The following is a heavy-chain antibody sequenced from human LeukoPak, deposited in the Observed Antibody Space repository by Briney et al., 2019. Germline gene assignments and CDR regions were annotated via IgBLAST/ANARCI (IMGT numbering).Heavy chain of an antibody. CDR2: IYYSGST. D-gene: IGHD2-15*01. V-gene: IGHV4-59*12. J-gene: IGHJ5*02. Sequence: SETLSLTCTVSGGSISSYYWSWIRQPPGKGLEWIGYIYYSGSTNYNPSLKSRVTISVDRSKNQFSLKLSSVTAADTAVYYCARAGHRCSGGSCYGWFDPWGQGTLVTVSS. CDR3: ARAGHRCSGGSCYGWFDP. CDR1: GGSISSYY.